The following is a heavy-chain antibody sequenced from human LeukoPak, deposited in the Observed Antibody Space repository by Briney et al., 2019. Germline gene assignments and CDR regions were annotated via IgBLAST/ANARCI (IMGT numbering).Heavy chain of an antibody. CDR1: GGSINSYY. CDR3: ARDQGYYGSGSYPGVFDY. J-gene: IGHJ4*02. D-gene: IGHD3-10*01. Sequence: SETLSLTCTVSGGSINSYYWTWIRQPAGKGLEWIGRSYASGSTNYNPSLKSRVTMSVDTSKSQLSLKLSSVTAADTAVYYCARDQGYYGSGSYPGVFDYWGQGTLVTVSS. CDR2: SYASGST. V-gene: IGHV4-4*07.